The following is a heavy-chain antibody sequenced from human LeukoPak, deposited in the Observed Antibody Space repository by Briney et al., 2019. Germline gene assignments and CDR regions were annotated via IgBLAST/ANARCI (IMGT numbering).Heavy chain of an antibody. CDR2: INSDGSST. CDR1: GFTFSSYW. CDR3: ARVEVWGVIDY. D-gene: IGHD3-10*01. J-gene: IGHJ4*02. V-gene: IGHV3-74*01. Sequence: GGSLRLSCAASGFTFSSYWMHWVRQAPGKGLVWVSRINSDGSSTSYADSVKGRFTISRDNAKNTLYLQMNSLRAEDTAVYYCARVEVWGVIDYWGQGTLVTVSS.